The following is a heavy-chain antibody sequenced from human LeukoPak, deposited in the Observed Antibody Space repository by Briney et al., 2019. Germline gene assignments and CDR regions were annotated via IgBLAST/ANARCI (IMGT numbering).Heavy chain of an antibody. CDR1: GGSISSSSYY. Sequence: SETLSLTCTVSGGSISSSSYYWGWIRQPPGKGLEWIGSIYYSGSTYYNPSLKSRVTISVDTSKNQFSLKLSSVTAADTAVYYCARGLRWFDPWGQGALVTVSS. CDR2: IYYSGST. D-gene: IGHD5-18*01. CDR3: ARGLRWFDP. J-gene: IGHJ5*02. V-gene: IGHV4-39*07.